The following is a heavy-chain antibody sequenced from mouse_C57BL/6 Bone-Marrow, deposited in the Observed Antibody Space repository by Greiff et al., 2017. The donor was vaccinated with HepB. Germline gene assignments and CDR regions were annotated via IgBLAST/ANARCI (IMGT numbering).Heavy chain of an antibody. CDR1: GFTFSNYW. Sequence: EVKLEVSGGGLVQPGGSMKLSCVASGFTFSNYWMNWVRQSPETGLEWVAQIRLKSDNYATHYAESVKGRFTISRDDCKSSVYLQMNNLRAEDTGIYYCTDPYDYDDDYYAMDYWGQGTSVTVSS. CDR3: TDPYDYDDDYYAMDY. V-gene: IGHV6-3*01. J-gene: IGHJ4*01. D-gene: IGHD2-4*01. CDR2: IRLKSDNYAT.